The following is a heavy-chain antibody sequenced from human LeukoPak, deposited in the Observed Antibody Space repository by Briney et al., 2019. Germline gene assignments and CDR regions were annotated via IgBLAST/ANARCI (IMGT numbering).Heavy chain of an antibody. V-gene: IGHV4-4*09. CDR2: IYTSGST. CDR3: ARLEVAHGRYFDY. CDR1: GGSISSYY. D-gene: IGHD1-26*01. Sequence: PETLSLTCTVSGGSISSYYWSWVRQPPGKGLEWIGYIYTSGSTNYNPSLKSRVTISVDTSKNQFSLKLSSVTAADTAVYYCARLEVAHGRYFDYWGQGTLVTVSS. J-gene: IGHJ4*02.